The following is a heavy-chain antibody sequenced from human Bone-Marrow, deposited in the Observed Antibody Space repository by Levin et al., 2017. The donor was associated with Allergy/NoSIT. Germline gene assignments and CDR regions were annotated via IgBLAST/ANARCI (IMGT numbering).Heavy chain of an antibody. J-gene: IGHJ6*02. CDR1: GFTFRGYG. V-gene: IGHV3-33*01. CDR2: IWLDGRSQ. Sequence: SCAASGFTFRGYGFHWVRQAPGKGLEWVAVIWLDGRSQHYADSVKGRFTISRDNSQNTLWLQMNSLRAEDTAIYYCARNIGQPDSYDYYFYGMDVWAKGPRSPSP. CDR3: ARNIGQPDSYDYYFYGMDV. D-gene: IGHD5-12*01.